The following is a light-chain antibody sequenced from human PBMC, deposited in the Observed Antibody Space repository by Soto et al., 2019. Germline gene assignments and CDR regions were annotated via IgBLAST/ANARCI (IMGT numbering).Light chain of an antibody. CDR1: SSDVGAYNY. J-gene: IGLJ1*01. CDR3: SSLTTSFTYV. CDR2: EVS. Sequence: QSVLAQPASVSGSPGQSVAISCTGTSSDVGAYNYISWYQQHPGKAPKLLLSEVSNRPSGVSDRFSGSKSGNTASLTISGLQAEDEADYYCSSLTTSFTYVFGTG. V-gene: IGLV2-14*01.